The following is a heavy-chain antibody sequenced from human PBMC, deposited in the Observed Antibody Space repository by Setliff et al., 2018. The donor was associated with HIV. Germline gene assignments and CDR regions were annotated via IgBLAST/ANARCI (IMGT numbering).Heavy chain of an antibody. CDR3: ARLGYVSGGFYKTPGPYYFDY. Sequence: SETLSLTCTVSGGSMSSSSYYWSWIRQTPDKGLEWIGIIYYSGATYYNPSLTSRVTISVDTSKNQFSLKLRSVTAADTAAYYCARLGYVSGGFYKTPGPYYFDYWGQGALVTVSS. J-gene: IGHJ4*02. D-gene: IGHD3-10*01. V-gene: IGHV4-39*01. CDR2: IYYSGAT. CDR1: GGSMSSSSYY.